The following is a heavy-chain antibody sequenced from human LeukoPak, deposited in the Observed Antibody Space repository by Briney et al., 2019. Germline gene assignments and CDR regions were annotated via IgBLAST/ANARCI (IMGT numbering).Heavy chain of an antibody. D-gene: IGHD5-18*01. CDR2: ISYDGSNK. V-gene: IGHV3-30*18. J-gene: IGHJ4*02. Sequence: PGRSLRLSCAASGFTFSSYGMHWVRQAPGKGLELLAVISYDGSNKYYADSVKGRFTISRDNSKNTLYLQMNSLRAEDTAVYYCAKAPSGYSYGSCYFDYWGQGTLVTVSS. CDR3: AKAPSGYSYGSCYFDY. CDR1: GFTFSSYG.